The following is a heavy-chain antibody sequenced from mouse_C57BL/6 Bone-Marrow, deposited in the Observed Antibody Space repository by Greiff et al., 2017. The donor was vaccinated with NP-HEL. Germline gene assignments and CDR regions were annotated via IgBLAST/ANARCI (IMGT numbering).Heavy chain of an antibody. CDR1: GYTFTSYW. CDR2: IHPNSGST. J-gene: IGHJ2*01. D-gene: IGHD1-1*01. CDR3: ARYYGSFYYFDY. V-gene: IGHV1-64*01. Sequence: QVQLQQPGAELVKPGASVKLSCKASGYTFTSYWMHWVKQRPGQGLEWIGMIHPNSGSTNYNEKFKSKATLTVDKSSSTAYMQLSSLTSEDSAVYYCARYYGSFYYFDYWGQGTTLSVSS.